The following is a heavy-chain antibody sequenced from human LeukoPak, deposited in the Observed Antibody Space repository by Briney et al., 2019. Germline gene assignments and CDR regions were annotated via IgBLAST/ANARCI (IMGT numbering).Heavy chain of an antibody. J-gene: IGHJ4*02. Sequence: ASVQVSCKASGYSFTGYYMHWVRQAPGQGLEWMGWINSNSGDTNYAQKLQGRATLTTDTSTSTAYMELRSLRSDDTAVYYCVRCLCCDRTFDYRGQGTLVTVSS. V-gene: IGHV1-2*02. CDR2: INSNSGDT. CDR3: VRCLCCDRTFDY. CDR1: GYSFTGYY. D-gene: IGHD3-22*01.